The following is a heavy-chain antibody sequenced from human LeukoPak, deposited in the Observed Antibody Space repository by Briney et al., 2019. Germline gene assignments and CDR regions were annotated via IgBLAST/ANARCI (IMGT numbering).Heavy chain of an antibody. Sequence: SGGSLRLSCAASGFTVSNNYMSWVRQAPGKGLEWVSVIYSGGSTYYADSVKGRFTISRVTSKNTLSLQMNSLRAEDTAVYYCASLSLGHYWGQGTLVTVSS. CDR1: GFTVSNNY. D-gene: IGHD6-6*01. J-gene: IGHJ4*02. CDR2: IYSGGST. V-gene: IGHV3-53*01. CDR3: ASLSLGHY.